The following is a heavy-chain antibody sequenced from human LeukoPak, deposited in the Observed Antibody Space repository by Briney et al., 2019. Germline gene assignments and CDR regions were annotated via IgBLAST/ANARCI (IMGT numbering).Heavy chain of an antibody. D-gene: IGHD3-3*01. CDR3: TRDRRDTIFGVAHYYMDV. J-gene: IGHJ6*03. V-gene: IGHV3-49*03. CDR2: IRSKAYGGTT. Sequence: QTGGSLRLSCTASGFTFGDYAMSWFRQAPGKGLEWVGFIRSKAYGGTTEYAASVKGRFTISRDDSKSIAYLQMNSLKTEDTAVYYCTRDRRDTIFGVAHYYMDVWGKGTTVTVSS. CDR1: GFTFGDYA.